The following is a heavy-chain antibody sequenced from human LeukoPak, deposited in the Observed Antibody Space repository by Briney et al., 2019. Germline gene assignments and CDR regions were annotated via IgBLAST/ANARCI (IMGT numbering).Heavy chain of an antibody. CDR3: VKEGNGAFDI. D-gene: IGHD2-8*01. J-gene: IGHJ3*02. Sequence: GASLRLSCAASGFTFSSYWMHWVRQAPGKGLEYVSAASSIGSTTYYADSVKGRFTITIDNSKSTLYLQMISLRPEDTAVYYCVKEGNGAFDIWGQGTMVTVSS. CDR1: GFTFSSYW. CDR2: ASSIGSTT. V-gene: IGHV3-64D*09.